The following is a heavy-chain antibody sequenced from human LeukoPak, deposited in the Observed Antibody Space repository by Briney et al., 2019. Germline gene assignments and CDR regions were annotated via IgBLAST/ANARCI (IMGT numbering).Heavy chain of an antibody. Sequence: PGGSLRLSCAASGFTFSDYYMSWIRQAPGKGLEGVSYISSSGSNIYYADSVKGRFTISRDNAKNSLYLQMNSLRAEDTAVYYCAREMATPYVFDYWGQGTLVTVSS. V-gene: IGHV3-11*01. CDR3: AREMATPYVFDY. CDR2: ISSSGSNI. J-gene: IGHJ4*02. D-gene: IGHD5-24*01. CDR1: GFTFSDYY.